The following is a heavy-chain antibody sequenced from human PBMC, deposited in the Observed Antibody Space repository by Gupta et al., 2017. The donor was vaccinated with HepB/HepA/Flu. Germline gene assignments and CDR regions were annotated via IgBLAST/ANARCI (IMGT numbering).Heavy chain of an antibody. CDR3: AHSGGYYEFGY. CDR1: GFPLRTSAVG. Sequence: QITLMESGPTLVQPTQTLTLTCTFSGFPLRTSAVGVVWVRQPPGKALEWLALIYWNDDKSHSPSLKSRLTITQDTSKNQVVLTMTNMDPVDTATYYCAHSGGYYEFGYWGQGTLVTVSS. D-gene: IGHD3-3*01. J-gene: IGHJ4*02. CDR2: IYWNDDK. V-gene: IGHV2-5*01.